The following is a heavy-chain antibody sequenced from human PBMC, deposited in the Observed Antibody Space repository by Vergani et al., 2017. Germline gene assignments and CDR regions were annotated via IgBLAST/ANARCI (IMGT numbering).Heavy chain of an antibody. CDR1: GGSFSGYY. CDR3: AREPDYGSGSYVDWFDP. V-gene: IGHV4-34*01. J-gene: IGHJ5*02. Sequence: QVQLQQWGAGLLKPSETLSLTCAVYGGSFSGYYWSWIRQPPGKGLEWIGEINHSGSTNYNPSLKSRVTISVDTSKNQFSLKLSSVTAADTAVYYCAREPDYGSGSYVDWFDPWGQGTLVTVSS. D-gene: IGHD3-10*01. CDR2: INHSGST.